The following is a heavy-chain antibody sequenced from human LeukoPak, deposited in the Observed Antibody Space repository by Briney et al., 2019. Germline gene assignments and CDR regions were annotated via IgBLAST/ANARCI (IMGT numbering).Heavy chain of an antibody. J-gene: IGHJ6*02. CDR3: ARGLAARRVSGWHYYYDMDV. CDR1: GGSFSVYY. D-gene: IGHD6-19*01. Sequence: PSETLSLTCAVYGGSFSVYYWSWIRQPPGKGLEWIGEINHSGSTNYNPSLKSRVTISVDTSKNQFSLKLSSVTAADTAVYYCARGLAARRVSGWHYYYDMDVWGQGTTVTVSS. V-gene: IGHV4-34*01. CDR2: INHSGST.